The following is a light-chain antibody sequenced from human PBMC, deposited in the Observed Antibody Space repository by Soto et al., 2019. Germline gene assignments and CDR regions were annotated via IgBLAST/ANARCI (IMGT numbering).Light chain of an antibody. Sequence: IVMMPSPASLTVSNGERATLSCRASQSVSSNLAWYQQKPGQAPRLLIYGASTRATGIPARFSGSGSGTEFTLTISTLQSEDFGIYYCQQSNNWPWTFGQGTKV. V-gene: IGKV3-15*01. CDR2: GAS. CDR3: QQSNNWPWT. CDR1: QSVSSN. J-gene: IGKJ1*01.